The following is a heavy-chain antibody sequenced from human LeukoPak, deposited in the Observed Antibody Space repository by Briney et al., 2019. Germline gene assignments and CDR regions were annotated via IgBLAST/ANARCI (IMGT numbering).Heavy chain of an antibody. CDR1: GGSISSYY. Sequence: SETLSLTCTVSGGSISSYYWSWIRQPPGKGLEWIGYIYYSGSTNYNPSLKSRVTISVDTSKNQFSLKLSSVTAADTAVYYCARDQDGSGSYYNGDNWGQGTLVTVSS. V-gene: IGHV4-59*01. CDR3: ARDQDGSGSYYNGDN. D-gene: IGHD3-10*01. J-gene: IGHJ4*02. CDR2: IYYSGST.